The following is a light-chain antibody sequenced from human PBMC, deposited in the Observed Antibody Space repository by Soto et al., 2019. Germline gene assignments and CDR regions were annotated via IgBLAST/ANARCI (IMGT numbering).Light chain of an antibody. Sequence: QSALTQPASVSGSPGQSITISCTGSGXDIGAYDYVSWYQQHPGKAPKLLIYGVNNRPSGVSYRFSASKSAFTASLTISGLQAEDEAHYYCSSYTTSYFYVFGPGTKVT. J-gene: IGLJ1*01. CDR1: GXDIGAYDY. V-gene: IGLV2-14*01. CDR2: GVN. CDR3: SSYTTSYFYV.